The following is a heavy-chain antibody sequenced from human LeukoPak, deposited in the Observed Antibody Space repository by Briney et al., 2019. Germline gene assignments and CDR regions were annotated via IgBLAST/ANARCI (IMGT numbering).Heavy chain of an antibody. D-gene: IGHD5-12*01. V-gene: IGHV4-59*01. J-gene: IGHJ4*02. CDR3: ARGSYSGYTLRPLDY. CDR2: ISFIGET. Sequence: SETLSFSCTVSGDSISLYYWSWIRQSPGKGLEWIGYISFIGETNYNPSLKSRVTISQDKSKDQLSLRLTSVIAADTAVYYCARGSYSGYTLRPLDYWGQGTLVTVSS. CDR1: GDSISLYY.